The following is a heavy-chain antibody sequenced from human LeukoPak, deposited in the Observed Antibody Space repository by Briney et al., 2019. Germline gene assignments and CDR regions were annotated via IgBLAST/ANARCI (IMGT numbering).Heavy chain of an antibody. Sequence: PGGSLRLSCAASGFTFSSYAMHWVRQAPGKGLEWVAVISYDGSNKYYADSVKGRFTISRDNSKNTLYLQMNSLRAEDTAVYYCARDRGYDIWGQGTLVTVSS. V-gene: IGHV3-30*04. D-gene: IGHD3-9*01. J-gene: IGHJ4*02. CDR3: ARDRGYDI. CDR2: ISYDGSNK. CDR1: GFTFSSYA.